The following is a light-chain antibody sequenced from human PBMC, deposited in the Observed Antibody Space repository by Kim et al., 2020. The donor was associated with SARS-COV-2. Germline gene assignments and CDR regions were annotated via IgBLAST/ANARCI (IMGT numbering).Light chain of an antibody. CDR2: AAT. Sequence: VLTQSPGTLSLSPGERATLSCRASQSVRNGYSAWYQQKPHQPPSLLFYAATSRATGLPDRCSGSGCGTDFTLTISRLEPEDFAVYYSEKYTGTPITFGDRTRMWIK. CDR1: QSVRNGY. CDR3: EKYTGTPIT. J-gene: IGKJ5*01. V-gene: IGKV3-20*01.